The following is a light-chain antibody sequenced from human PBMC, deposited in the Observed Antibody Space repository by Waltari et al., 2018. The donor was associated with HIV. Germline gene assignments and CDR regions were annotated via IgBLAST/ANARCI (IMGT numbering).Light chain of an antibody. J-gene: IGLJ2*01. CDR2: EVN. Sequence: QSALTQPPSASGSPGQSVTISCTGSDSDIGSYNYVSWYQQHPGKAPKLMIYEVNKRPSRVPDRFSGAKSGSVASLTVSGLQADDEADYYCSSYTGRDIRVVFGGGTKLTVL. V-gene: IGLV2-8*01. CDR3: SSYTGRDIRVV. CDR1: DSDIGSYNY.